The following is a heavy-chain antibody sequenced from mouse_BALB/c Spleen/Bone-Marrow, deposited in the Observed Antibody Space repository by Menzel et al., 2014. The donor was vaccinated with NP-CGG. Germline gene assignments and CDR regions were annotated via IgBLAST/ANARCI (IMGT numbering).Heavy chain of an antibody. CDR1: GYTFTEYA. V-gene: IGHV1-67*01. CDR3: ARCYYYGISYYFDC. CDR2: INPYNGET. Sequence: QVQLQQSGPEGVRPGVSMKISCKGSGYTFTEYAMHWVKQSHAKSLEWIGVINPYNGETNYNQKFKDKATMTVDKSSSTAYMELARLTSEDSAIYYCARCYYYGISYYFDCWGQGTTLTVSS. D-gene: IGHD1-1*01. J-gene: IGHJ2*01.